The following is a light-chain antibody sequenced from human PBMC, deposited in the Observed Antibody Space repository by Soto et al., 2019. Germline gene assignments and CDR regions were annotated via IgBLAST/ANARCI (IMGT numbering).Light chain of an antibody. Sequence: DIQMTQSPSSLSASVGDRVTITCRASQGISTYLVWYQQKPGTVPKLLIFAASTLHSGVPYRFRGSGSGTDFTLTISSLQPEDGATYYCQNYNGAPWTFGQGTKVEIK. V-gene: IGKV1-27*01. CDR1: QGISTY. CDR3: QNYNGAPWT. J-gene: IGKJ1*01. CDR2: AAS.